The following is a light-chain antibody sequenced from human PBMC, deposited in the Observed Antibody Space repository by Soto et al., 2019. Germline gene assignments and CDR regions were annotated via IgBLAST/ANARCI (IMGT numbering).Light chain of an antibody. CDR3: QQRHMWPIT. CDR2: DAY. J-gene: IGKJ5*01. V-gene: IGKV3-11*01. CDR1: QTIGNK. Sequence: EIVLAQSPATLSVSPGERVTLSCRATQTIGNKLAWYQQKPGQAPRLLIYDAYNRATGIPPRFSGSGSGTDFTLTISSLEPEDSAVHYCQQRHMWPITFGQGTRLEIK.